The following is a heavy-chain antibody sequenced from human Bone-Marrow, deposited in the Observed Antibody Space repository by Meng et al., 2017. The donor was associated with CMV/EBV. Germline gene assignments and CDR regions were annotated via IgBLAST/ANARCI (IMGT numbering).Heavy chain of an antibody. Sequence: ASVKVSCKASGYTFTSYYMHWVRQAPGQGLEWMGIINPSGGSTSYAQKFQGRVTMTRDTSTSTAYMELSSLRSEDTAVYYCARQFYRDYYYYGMDVWGQGTTVTVSS. CDR1: GYTFTSYY. CDR2: INPSGGST. D-gene: IGHD2/OR15-2a*01. J-gene: IGHJ6*02. V-gene: IGHV1-46*01. CDR3: ARQFYRDYYYYGMDV.